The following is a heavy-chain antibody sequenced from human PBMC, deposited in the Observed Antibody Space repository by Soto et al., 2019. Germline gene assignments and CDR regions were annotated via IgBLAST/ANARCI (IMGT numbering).Heavy chain of an antibody. CDR3: ARPIRYYDVWRDYPPFDY. CDR2: IIPMSATR. CDR1: GGSFSSYA. D-gene: IGHD3-3*01. V-gene: IGHV1-69*01. Sequence: QVQLVQSGAEVKKPGSSVKVSCKAPGGSFSSYAINWVRQAPGQGLEWMGGIIPMSATRTYAQKFQDRVTITADESSTRVYMKLSILQSEDTAVYYCARPIRYYDVWRDYPPFDYWGQGTLVTVSS. J-gene: IGHJ4*02.